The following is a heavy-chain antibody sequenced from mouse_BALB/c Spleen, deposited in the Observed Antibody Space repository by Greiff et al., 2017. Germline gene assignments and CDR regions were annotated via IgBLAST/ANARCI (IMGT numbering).Heavy chain of an antibody. V-gene: IGHV5-15*02. CDR1: GFTFSDYG. D-gene: IGHD2-3*01. CDR2: ISNLAYSI. Sequence: DVMLVESGGGLVQPGGSRKLSCAASGFTFSDYGMAWVRQAPGKGPEWVAFISNLAYSIYYADTVTGRFTISRENAKNTLYLEMSSLRSEDTAMYYCARIYDGYYDAMDYWGQGTSVTVSS. J-gene: IGHJ4*01. CDR3: ARIYDGYYDAMDY.